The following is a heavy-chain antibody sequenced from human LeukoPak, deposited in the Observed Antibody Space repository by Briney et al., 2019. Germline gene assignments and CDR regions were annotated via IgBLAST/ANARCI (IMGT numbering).Heavy chain of an antibody. Sequence: GGSLRLSCAASGFTFSDYYMNWVRQAPGKGLEWVSSISSSSSYIYYADSVKGRFTISRDNAKNSLYLQMNSLRAEDTAVYYCARDQDYYDSLHGWFDPWGQGTLVTVSS. CDR1: GFTFSDYY. CDR2: ISSSSSYI. J-gene: IGHJ5*02. D-gene: IGHD3-22*01. CDR3: ARDQDYYDSLHGWFDP. V-gene: IGHV3-21*01.